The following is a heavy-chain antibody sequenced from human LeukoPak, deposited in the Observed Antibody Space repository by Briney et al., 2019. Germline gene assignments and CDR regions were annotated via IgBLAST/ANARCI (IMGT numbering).Heavy chain of an antibody. Sequence: GGSLRLSCAASGITFSNYWMSWVRQAPGKGLEWVANINQDSSEKYYVDSVKGRFTISRDNAKNSLYLQLNTLRPEDTAVYYCVQGWRDNWGQGTLVTVSS. V-gene: IGHV3-7*01. D-gene: IGHD2-15*01. CDR2: INQDSSEK. J-gene: IGHJ4*02. CDR1: GITFSNYW. CDR3: VQGWRDN.